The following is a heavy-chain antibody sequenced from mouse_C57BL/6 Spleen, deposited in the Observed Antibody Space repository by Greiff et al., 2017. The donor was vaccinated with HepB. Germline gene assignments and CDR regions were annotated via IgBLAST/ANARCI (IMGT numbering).Heavy chain of an antibody. Sequence: EVKLMESGAELVRPGASVKLSCTASGFNIKDDYMHWVKQRPEQGLEWIGWIDPENGDTEYASKFQGKATITADTSSNTAYLQLSSLTSEDTAVYYCTTDDYGYFDVWGTGTTVTVSS. CDR3: TTDDYGYFDV. J-gene: IGHJ1*03. D-gene: IGHD2-3*01. CDR2: IDPENGDT. CDR1: GFNIKDDY. V-gene: IGHV14-4*01.